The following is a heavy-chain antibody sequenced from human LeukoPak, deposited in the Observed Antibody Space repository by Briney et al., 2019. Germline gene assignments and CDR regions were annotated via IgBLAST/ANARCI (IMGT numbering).Heavy chain of an antibody. Sequence: PSETLSLTCAVYGGSFSGYYWSWIRQPPGKGLEWIGEINHSGSTNYNPSLKSRVTISVDTSKNQFSLKLSSVTAADTAVYYCSRGPRYYYGSGSRKNWVEPWGQGTLVTVSS. CDR1: GGSFSGYY. V-gene: IGHV4-34*01. J-gene: IGHJ5*02. CDR3: SRGPRYYYGSGSRKNWVEP. CDR2: INHSGST. D-gene: IGHD3-10*01.